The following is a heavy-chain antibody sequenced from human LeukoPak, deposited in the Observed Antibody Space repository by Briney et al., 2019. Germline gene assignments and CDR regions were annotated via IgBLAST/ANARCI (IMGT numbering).Heavy chain of an antibody. CDR2: ISRSGSTK. Sequence: PGGSLRLSCAASGFTFSDYNMRWIRQAPGKGLEWVSSISRSGSTKYYADSVKGRFTISRDNAKNTLYLQMNSLRAEDTAVYYCARGSGYYDSSGLLDYWGQGTLVTVSS. CDR3: ARGSGYYDSSGLLDY. V-gene: IGHV3-11*04. CDR1: GFTFSDYN. J-gene: IGHJ4*02. D-gene: IGHD3-22*01.